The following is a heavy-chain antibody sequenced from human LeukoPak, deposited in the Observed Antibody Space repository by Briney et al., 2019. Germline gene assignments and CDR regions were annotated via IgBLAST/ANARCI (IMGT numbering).Heavy chain of an antibody. V-gene: IGHV3-66*02. CDR3: ARGGVAAAGMDMDV. CDR2: IYSGGST. Sequence: GGSLRLPCAASGFTVSSNYMSWVRQAPGKGLEWVSVIYSGGSTYYADSVKGRFTISRDNSKNTLYLQMNSPRAEDTAVYYCARGGVAAAGMDMDVWGQGTTVTVSS. CDR1: GFTVSSNY. D-gene: IGHD6-13*01. J-gene: IGHJ6*02.